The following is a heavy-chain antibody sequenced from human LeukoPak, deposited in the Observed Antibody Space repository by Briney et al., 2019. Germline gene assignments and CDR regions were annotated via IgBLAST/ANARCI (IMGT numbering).Heavy chain of an antibody. D-gene: IGHD3-22*01. V-gene: IGHV1-2*02. J-gene: IGHJ4*02. CDR2: INPNSGGT. CDR1: GYTFTSYG. Sequence: ASVKVSCKASGYTFTSYGISWVRQAPGQGLEWMGWINPNSGGTNYAQKFQGRVTMTRDTSISTAYMELSRLRSDDTAVYYCARGYYYDSSGYYGDYWGQGTLVTVSS. CDR3: ARGYYYDSSGYYGDY.